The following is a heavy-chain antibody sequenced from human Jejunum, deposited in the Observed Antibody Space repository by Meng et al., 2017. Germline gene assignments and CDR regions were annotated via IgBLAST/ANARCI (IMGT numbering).Heavy chain of an antibody. D-gene: IGHD5-18*01. CDR1: GFTFSTSW. Sequence: GESLKISCAASGFTFSTSWMHWVRQAPGKGLVWVPHIKRDGSSTSYADSVKGRFTISRDNAKNTVYLQMSSLRAEDTALYYCATDGAYSLAYWGQGTLVTVS. J-gene: IGHJ4*02. CDR3: ATDGAYSLAY. V-gene: IGHV3-74*01. CDR2: IKRDGSST.